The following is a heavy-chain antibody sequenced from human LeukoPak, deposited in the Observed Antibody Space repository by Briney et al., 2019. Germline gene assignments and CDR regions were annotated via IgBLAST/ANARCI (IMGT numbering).Heavy chain of an antibody. Sequence: SGTLSLTCTVSDEVITSNNWWSWVRQSPGKGLEWIGEIFHSGTTRYKASLESRVTMLLDKSKNQFSLRLNSVTAADTAVYYCAKALHYGGLTGPTWGQGTLVTVSS. CDR2: IFHSGTT. CDR3: AKALHYGGLTGPT. V-gene: IGHV4-4*02. D-gene: IGHD4-23*01. J-gene: IGHJ4*02. CDR1: DEVITSNNW.